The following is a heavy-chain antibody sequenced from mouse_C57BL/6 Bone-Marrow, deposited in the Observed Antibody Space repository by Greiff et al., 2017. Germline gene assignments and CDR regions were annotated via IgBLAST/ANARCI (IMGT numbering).Heavy chain of an antibody. CDR1: GYTFTSYW. CDR2: IYPSDSET. D-gene: IGHD3-3*01. J-gene: IGHJ2*01. CDR3: ARWGLAYYFDY. Sequence: QVQLQQPGAELVRPGSSVKLSCKASGYTFTSYWLAWVKQRPGQGLAWIGNIYPSDSETHYNQQFKDKATLTVDKSSSTAYMQLSSLTSEDSAVYYCARWGLAYYFDYWGQGTTLTVSS. V-gene: IGHV1-61*01.